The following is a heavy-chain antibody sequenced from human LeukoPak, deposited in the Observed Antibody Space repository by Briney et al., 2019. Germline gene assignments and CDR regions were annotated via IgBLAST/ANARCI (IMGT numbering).Heavy chain of an antibody. CDR1: GFTFSTSG. Sequence: GGSLRLSCAASGFTFSTSGMHWVRQAPGKGLEWVAVIWYDGSYKYYADSVKGRFTISRDNSKDTLYLQMNSLRDEDTAVYYCAKDSAGGLGTNLDYWGQGTLVTVSS. CDR3: AKDSAGGLGTNLDY. V-gene: IGHV3-33*06. D-gene: IGHD7-27*01. CDR2: IWYDGSYK. J-gene: IGHJ4*02.